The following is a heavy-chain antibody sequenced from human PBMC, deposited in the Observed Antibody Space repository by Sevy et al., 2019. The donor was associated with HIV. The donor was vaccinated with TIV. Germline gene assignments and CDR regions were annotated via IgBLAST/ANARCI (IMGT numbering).Heavy chain of an antibody. CDR3: SRDGGTMTTPGAFDI. J-gene: IGHJ3*02. CDR2: IYHSGNT. Sequence: SETLSLTCAVSGGSIRSGVYSWNWIRQPPGKGLEWIGYIYHSGNTYYNPSLKGRVTISIDTSKNQFSLKMSSVTAADTAIYYCSRDGGTMTTPGAFDIWGQGAIVTVSS. D-gene: IGHD4-17*01. V-gene: IGHV4-30-2*01. CDR1: GGSIRSGVYS.